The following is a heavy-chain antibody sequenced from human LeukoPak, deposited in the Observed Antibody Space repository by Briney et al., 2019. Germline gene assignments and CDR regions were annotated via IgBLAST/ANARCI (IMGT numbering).Heavy chain of an antibody. CDR2: IYYSGIT. CDR3: ARHVFSSGWFHY. CDR1: GGSISGYY. V-gene: IGHV4-59*08. Sequence: PSETLSLTCTVSGGSISGYYWSWIRQPPGKGLEWIGYIYYSGITNYNPPLKSRVTISVDTSKNQFSLKVSSVTAADTAVYYCARHVFSSGWFHYWGQGTLVTVSS. D-gene: IGHD6-19*01. J-gene: IGHJ4*02.